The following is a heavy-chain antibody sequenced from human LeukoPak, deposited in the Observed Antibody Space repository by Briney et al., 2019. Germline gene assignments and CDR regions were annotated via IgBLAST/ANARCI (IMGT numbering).Heavy chain of an antibody. D-gene: IGHD1-26*01. V-gene: IGHV5-51*01. CDR1: GYRFTNYW. Sequence: GESLKISCQGSGYRFTNYWVGWVRQMLGKGLECMGIMYPDDSDTTYSPSFQGQVTISADKSISTAYLQWSSLKASDTAMYYCVRLGSGSYPDYWGQGTLVTVSS. CDR3: VRLGSGSYPDY. CDR2: MYPDDSDT. J-gene: IGHJ4*02.